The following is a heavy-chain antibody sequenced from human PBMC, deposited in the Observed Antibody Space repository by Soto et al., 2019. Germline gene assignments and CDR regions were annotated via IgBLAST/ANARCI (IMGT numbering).Heavy chain of an antibody. CDR2: IYYSGST. Sequence: SETLSLTCTVSGGSISSGGYYWSWIRQHPGKGLEWIGYIYYSGSTYYNPSLKSRVTISVDTSKNQFSLKLSSVTAADTAVYYCARGDYGDYSHYFDYWGQGTLVTV. CDR1: GGSISSGGYY. J-gene: IGHJ4*02. V-gene: IGHV4-31*03. D-gene: IGHD4-17*01. CDR3: ARGDYGDYSHYFDY.